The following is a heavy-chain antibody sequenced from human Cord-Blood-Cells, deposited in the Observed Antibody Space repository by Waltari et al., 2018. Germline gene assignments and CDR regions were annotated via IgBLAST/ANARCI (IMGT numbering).Heavy chain of an antibody. D-gene: IGHD3-22*01. CDR3: ARRSYYYDSSGYLLVDY. Sequence: QVQLQQWGAGLLKPSETLSLTCAVYGGSFSGYYWSWIRQPPGKGLEWIGEINHSGSTNYNPSLKSRVTISVDTSKNQFSLKLSSVTAADTAVYYCARRSYYYDSSGYLLVDYWGQGTLVTVSS. CDR1: GGSFSGYY. CDR2: INHSGST. J-gene: IGHJ4*02. V-gene: IGHV4-34*01.